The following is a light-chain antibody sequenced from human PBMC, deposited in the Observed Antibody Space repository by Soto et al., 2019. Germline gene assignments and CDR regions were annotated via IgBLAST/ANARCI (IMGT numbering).Light chain of an antibody. CDR2: WAS. J-gene: IGKJ4*01. CDR3: QQYYSSHST. CDR1: QSVLYNSNNKNF. V-gene: IGKV4-1*01. Sequence: DIVMTQSPDSLAVSLGERATINCKSSQSVLYNSNNKNFLAWYQQKPGQPPKLLIYWASTRESGVPDRFSGSGSGTNFTLPINSLQAEDVAVYYCQQYYSSHSTFGGGTKVEIK.